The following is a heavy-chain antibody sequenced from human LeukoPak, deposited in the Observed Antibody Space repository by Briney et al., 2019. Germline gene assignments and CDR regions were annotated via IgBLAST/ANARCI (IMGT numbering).Heavy chain of an antibody. Sequence: GGSLRLSCAASGFTFSSYAMHWVRQAPGKGLEWVAVISYDGSNKYYADSVKGRFTISRDNSKNTLYLQMNSLRAEDTAVYYCAKIPPPGDYYYYMDVWGKGTTVTFSS. CDR1: GFTFSSYA. V-gene: IGHV3-30*04. CDR2: ISYDGSNK. J-gene: IGHJ6*03. D-gene: IGHD1-1*01. CDR3: AKIPPPGDYYYYMDV.